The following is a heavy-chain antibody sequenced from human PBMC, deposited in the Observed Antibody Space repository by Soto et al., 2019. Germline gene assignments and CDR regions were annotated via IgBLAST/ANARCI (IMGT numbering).Heavy chain of an antibody. Sequence: ASVKVSCKASGHPFTSYYMHWVRQAPGQGLEWMGIINLSGGSARYAQKFQGRVTVTRDASTSTVYMELNSLRSEDTAVYYCTRDPSPDRAQQLVFFDYWGQGTLVTVSS. CDR1: GHPFTSYY. J-gene: IGHJ4*02. V-gene: IGHV1-46*03. CDR3: TRDPSPDRAQQLVFFDY. CDR2: INLSGGSA. D-gene: IGHD6-6*01.